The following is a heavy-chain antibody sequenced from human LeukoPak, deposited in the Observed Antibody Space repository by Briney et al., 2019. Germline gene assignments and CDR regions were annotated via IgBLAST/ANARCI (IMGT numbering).Heavy chain of an antibody. CDR3: AREGGFYRPLDY. CDR1: GGSVSSTNW. J-gene: IGHJ4*02. Sequence: SETLSLTCGVSGGSVSSTNWWTWIRQPPGKGLEWIGEVHLDGRTNFNPSLKSRLTMSVDLSENHISLKLTSVTAADTAVYYCAREGGFYRPLDYSGQGTLVTVSS. D-gene: IGHD6-25*01. CDR2: VHLDGRT. V-gene: IGHV4-4*02.